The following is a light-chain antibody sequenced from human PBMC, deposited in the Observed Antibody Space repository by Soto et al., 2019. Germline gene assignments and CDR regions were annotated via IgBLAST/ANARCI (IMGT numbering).Light chain of an antibody. Sequence: EIEMSQSHCTLSVSVGERVTINFRASQSISSRFASYHQKQGKAPKRLIYDASSIESAVPPDFIGSGSATEVSLTISSLQPHDFAAYYCHQYNSYSPRTFGQGTKVDIK. CDR2: DAS. CDR1: QSISSR. CDR3: HQYNSYSPRT. V-gene: IGKV1-5*01. J-gene: IGKJ1*01.